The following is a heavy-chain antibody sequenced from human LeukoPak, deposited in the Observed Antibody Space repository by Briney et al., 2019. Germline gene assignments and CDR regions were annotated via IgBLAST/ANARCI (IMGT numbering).Heavy chain of an antibody. J-gene: IGHJ6*02. Sequence: PSETLSLTCTVSGGSISSYYWSWIRQPPGKGLEGIGYIYYSGSTNYNPSLKSRVTISVDTSKNQFSLKLSSVTAADTAVYYCARGARPYYDFWRGPYGMDVWGQGTTVTVSS. CDR2: IYYSGST. CDR3: ARGARPYYDFWRGPYGMDV. D-gene: IGHD3-3*01. V-gene: IGHV4-59*01. CDR1: GGSISSYY.